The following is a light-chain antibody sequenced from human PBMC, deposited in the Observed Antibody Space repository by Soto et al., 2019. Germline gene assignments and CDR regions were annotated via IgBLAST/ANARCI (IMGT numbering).Light chain of an antibody. CDR3: QQYGTSPRT. J-gene: IGKJ1*01. CDR1: QSVSINY. Sequence: EIVLTQSPGTLSLSRGETATLSCRASQSVSINYLAWYQQKPGQAPRLLIYGASGRATGIPDRFSGSESGTDFTLTISRLEAEDSAVYYCQQYGTSPRTFGQGTKVDIK. V-gene: IGKV3-20*01. CDR2: GAS.